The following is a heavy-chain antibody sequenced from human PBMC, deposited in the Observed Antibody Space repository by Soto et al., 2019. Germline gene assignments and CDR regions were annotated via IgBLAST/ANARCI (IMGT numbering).Heavy chain of an antibody. Sequence: QVPLVESGGGVVQPGRSLRLSCAASGFTFSSYGMHWVRQAPGQGLEWVAVISYDGSNKYYADSVKGRFTISRDNSKNTLYLQMNSLRAEDTAVYYCAKETEVVTDDEYFQHWGQGTLVTVSS. D-gene: IGHD2-21*02. CDR3: AKETEVVTDDEYFQH. CDR2: ISYDGSNK. V-gene: IGHV3-30*18. J-gene: IGHJ1*01. CDR1: GFTFSSYG.